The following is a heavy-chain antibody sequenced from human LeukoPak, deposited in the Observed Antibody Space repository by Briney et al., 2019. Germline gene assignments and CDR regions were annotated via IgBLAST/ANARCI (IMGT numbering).Heavy chain of an antibody. CDR3: ARDLTTSDN. J-gene: IGHJ4*02. CDR1: GFTFSSYW. D-gene: IGHD1/OR15-1a*01. CDR2: IKQDGTAK. Sequence: PGGSLRLSCAASGFTFSSYWMTWVRQAPGKGLEWVANIKQDGTAKYYVDSLKGRFTISRDNAKNTPYLQMNSLRDEDTALYYCARDLTTSDNWGQGTLVTVSS. V-gene: IGHV3-7*05.